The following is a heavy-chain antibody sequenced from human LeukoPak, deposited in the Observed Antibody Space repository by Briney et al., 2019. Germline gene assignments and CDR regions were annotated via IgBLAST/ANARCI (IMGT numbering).Heavy chain of an antibody. V-gene: IGHV1-69*04. J-gene: IGHJ4*02. Sequence: SVKVSCKASGGTFSSYAISWVRQAPGQGLEWMGRIIPIFGIANYAQKFQGRVTITADKSTSTAYMELSSLRSEDTAVYSCARTIPPYCSGGSCYSGLYYFDYWGQGTLVTVSS. CDR1: GGTFSSYA. D-gene: IGHD2-15*01. CDR3: ARTIPPYCSGGSCYSGLYYFDY. CDR2: IIPIFGIA.